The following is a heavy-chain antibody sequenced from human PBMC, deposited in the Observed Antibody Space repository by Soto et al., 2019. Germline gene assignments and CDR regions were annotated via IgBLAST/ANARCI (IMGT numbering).Heavy chain of an antibody. CDR3: ARVAQDFGALDI. V-gene: IGHV3-13*01. J-gene: IGHJ3*02. D-gene: IGHD3-16*01. Sequence: EVQLVESGGGLVQPGGSLRLSCVASGFTFSSFDMHWVRQVTGKGLEWVSSITTGDVISYPDSVQGRFTISRENAKNSLYLQMNNLRAGDTAIYYCARVAQDFGALDIWGQGTAVTVSS. CDR2: ITTGDVI. CDR1: GFTFSSFD.